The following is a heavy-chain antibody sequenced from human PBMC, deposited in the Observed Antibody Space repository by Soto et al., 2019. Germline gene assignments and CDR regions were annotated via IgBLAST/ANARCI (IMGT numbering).Heavy chain of an antibody. D-gene: IGHD3-10*01. CDR1: GFTFSSYG. V-gene: IGHV3-30*18. CDR3: AKDLFVSGSYSSDYGMDV. CDR2: ISYDGSNK. Sequence: GGSLRLSCAASGFTFSSYGMHWVRQAPGKGLEWVAVISYDGSNKYYADSVKGRFTISRDNSKNTLYLQMNSLRAEDTAVYYCAKDLFVSGSYSSDYGMDVWGQGTTVTVSS. J-gene: IGHJ6*02.